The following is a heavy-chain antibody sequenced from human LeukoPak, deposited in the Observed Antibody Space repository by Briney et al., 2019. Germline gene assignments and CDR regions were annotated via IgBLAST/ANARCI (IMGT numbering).Heavy chain of an antibody. V-gene: IGHV3-23*01. CDR2: FGRSGSDT. CDR3: AKGSLGSWYYFDY. D-gene: IGHD6-13*01. Sequence: GGSLRLSCAASGFTFGTSAMSWVRQAPGEGPEWVSTFGRSGSDTYYSDSVKGRFTIFRDNSKNTLYLQMNSLRDEDTAVYYCAKGSLGSWYYFDYWGQGTLVTVSS. J-gene: IGHJ4*02. CDR1: GFTFGTSA.